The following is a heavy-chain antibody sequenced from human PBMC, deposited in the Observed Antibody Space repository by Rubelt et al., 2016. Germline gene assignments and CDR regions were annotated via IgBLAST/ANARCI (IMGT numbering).Heavy chain of an antibody. Sequence: KVSCKASGYTFTSYAMHWVRQAPGQRLEWMGWINAGNGNTKYSQKFQGRVTITRDTSASTAYMELSSLRSEDTAVYYCAREGDYYYGMDVWGQGTTVTVSS. J-gene: IGHJ6*02. D-gene: IGHD3-16*01. V-gene: IGHV1-3*01. CDR3: AREGDYYYGMDV. CDR1: GYTFTSYA. CDR2: INAGNGNT.